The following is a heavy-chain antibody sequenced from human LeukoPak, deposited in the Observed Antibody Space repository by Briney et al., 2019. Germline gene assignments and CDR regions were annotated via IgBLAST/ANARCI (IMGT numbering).Heavy chain of an antibody. V-gene: IGHV3-30*02. D-gene: IGHD5-24*01. CDR3: ASLMATIGVDY. Sequence: GGSLRLSCAASGFTFSTYSMNWVRQAPGKGLEWVAFIRYDGSNKYYADSVKGRFTISRDNSKNTLYLQMNSLRAEDTAVYYCASLMATIGVDYWGQGTLVTVSS. CDR2: IRYDGSNK. J-gene: IGHJ4*02. CDR1: GFTFSTYS.